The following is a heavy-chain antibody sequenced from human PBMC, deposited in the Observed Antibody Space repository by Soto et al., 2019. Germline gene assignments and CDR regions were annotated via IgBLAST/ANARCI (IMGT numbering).Heavy chain of an antibody. Sequence: GGSLRLSCAASGFTVSNTYMTWVRQPPGKGLECVSVIYTAGGTNYADSVKGRFIISRDNSKNTLYLQMNSLRAEDTAVYYCARALPVAKGGFDPLGQGILVS. D-gene: IGHD2-2*01. V-gene: IGHV3-53*01. CDR2: IYTAGGT. CDR3: ARALPVAKGGFDP. J-gene: IGHJ5*02. CDR1: GFTVSNTY.